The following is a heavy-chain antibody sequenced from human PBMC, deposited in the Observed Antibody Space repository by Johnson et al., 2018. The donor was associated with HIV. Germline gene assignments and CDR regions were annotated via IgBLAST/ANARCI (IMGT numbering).Heavy chain of an antibody. J-gene: IGHJ3*02. CDR3: AREFGDLRAFDI. D-gene: IGHD3-16*01. CDR1: GFTFSTYG. Sequence: QVQLVESGGGVVRPGGSLRLSCAASGFTFSTYGMHWVRQGPGKGLEWVAVISYDGSNKYYADSVKGRFTISRDNSKNTLYLLMNSLRPEDTAVYYCAREFGDLRAFDIWGQGTMVTVSS. V-gene: IGHV3-30*03. CDR2: ISYDGSNK.